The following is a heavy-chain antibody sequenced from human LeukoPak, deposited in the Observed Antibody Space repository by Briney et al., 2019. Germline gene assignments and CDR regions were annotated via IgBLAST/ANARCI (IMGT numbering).Heavy chain of an antibody. V-gene: IGHV1-18*01. J-gene: IGHJ6*02. Sequence: ASVKVSCKASGYTFTSYGIGWVRQAPGQGLEWMGWFSAYIGNTNYAQKLQGRVTMTTDTSTSTAYMELRSLRSDDTAVYYCARVGYDIMTGYYPYYYYGMDVWGQGTTVTVSS. CDR3: ARVGYDIMTGYYPYYYYGMDV. CDR2: FSAYIGNT. D-gene: IGHD3-9*01. CDR1: GYTFTSYG.